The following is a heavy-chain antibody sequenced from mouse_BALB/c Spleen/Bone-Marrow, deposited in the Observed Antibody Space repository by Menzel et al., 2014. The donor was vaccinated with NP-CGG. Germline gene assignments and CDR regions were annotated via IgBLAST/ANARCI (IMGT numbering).Heavy chain of an antibody. CDR1: GFTFSSYA. Sequence: EVHLVESGAGLVKPGGSLKLSCTTSGFTFSSYAMSWVRQTPEKRLEWVAVISSGGSDTYYPDSVKGRFTVSRDNAKNTLYLQMSSLRSEDTALYYCARRSDLRASMDYWGQGTSVTVSS. CDR3: ARRSDLRASMDY. J-gene: IGHJ4*01. D-gene: IGHD3-1*01. V-gene: IGHV5-9-3*01. CDR2: ISSGGSDT.